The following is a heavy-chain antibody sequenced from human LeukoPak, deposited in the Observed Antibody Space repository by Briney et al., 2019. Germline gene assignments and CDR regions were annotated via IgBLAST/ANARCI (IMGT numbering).Heavy chain of an antibody. CDR2: IYSGGST. Sequence: GGSLRLSCAASGFTVSSNYMSWVRQAPGKGLEWVSVIYSGGSTYYADSVKGRFTISRDNAKNSLYLQMNSLRAEDTAIYYCARDGSRGNLVTAPDYWGQGTLVTVSS. D-gene: IGHD2-21*02. CDR1: GFTVSSNY. CDR3: ARDGSRGNLVTAPDY. J-gene: IGHJ4*02. V-gene: IGHV3-53*01.